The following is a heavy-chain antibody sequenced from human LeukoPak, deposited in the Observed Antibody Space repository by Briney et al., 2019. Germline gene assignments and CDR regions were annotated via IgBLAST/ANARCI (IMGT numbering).Heavy chain of an antibody. J-gene: IGHJ6*03. CDR3: ARLAGGDERIQLWFGGYYYYMDV. V-gene: IGHV1-18*01. CDR2: ISAYNGNT. Sequence: ASVKVSCKASGYTFTSYGISWVRQAPGQGLEWMGWISAYNGNTNYAQKLQGRVTMTTDTSTSTAYMELRSLRSDDTAVYYCARLAGGDERIQLWFGGYYYYMDVWGKGTTVTVSS. CDR1: GYTFTSYG. D-gene: IGHD5-18*01.